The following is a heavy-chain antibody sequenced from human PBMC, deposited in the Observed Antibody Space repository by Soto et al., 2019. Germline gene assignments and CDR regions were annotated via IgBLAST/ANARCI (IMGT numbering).Heavy chain of an antibody. V-gene: IGHV1-46*03. CDR2: INPSGGST. CDR1: GYTFTSYY. CDR3: ASDPAAGYSSSWYGY. J-gene: IGHJ4*02. Sequence: QVQLVQSGAEVKKPGASVKVSCKASGYTFTSYYMHWVRQAPGQGLEWLGIINPSGGSTSYAQKCQGRVTKTRDTSTSTVYMEQSSLRSEDTAVYYCASDPAAGYSSSWYGYWGQGTLVTVSS. D-gene: IGHD6-13*01.